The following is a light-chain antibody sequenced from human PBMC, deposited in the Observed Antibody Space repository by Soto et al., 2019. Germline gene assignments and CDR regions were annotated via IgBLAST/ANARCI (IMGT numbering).Light chain of an antibody. CDR2: GAS. Sequence: EIVLTQSPGTLSLSPGERATLSCGASQTVTSNYSAWYQQKPGQAPRLLIFGASIRVTGIPDRFIGSGSGTDFTLTISRLEPEDFAVYYCQHYVTSLTTFGQGTKVDI. CDR3: QHYVTSLTT. J-gene: IGKJ1*01. CDR1: QTVTSNY. V-gene: IGKV3-20*01.